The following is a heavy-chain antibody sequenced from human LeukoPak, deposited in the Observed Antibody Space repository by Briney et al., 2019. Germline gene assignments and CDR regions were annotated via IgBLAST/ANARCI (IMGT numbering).Heavy chain of an antibody. D-gene: IGHD1-14*01. V-gene: IGHV4-61*02. CDR3: ARASYNWNHDDAFDI. Sequence: PSETLSLTCTVSGGSISSGNYYWSWIRQPAGKGLEWIGRIYTSGSTNYNPSLKSRVTISVDTSKNQFSLKLSSVTAADTAVYYCARASYNWNHDDAFDIWGQGTMVTVSS. CDR1: GGSISSGNYY. J-gene: IGHJ3*02. CDR2: IYTSGST.